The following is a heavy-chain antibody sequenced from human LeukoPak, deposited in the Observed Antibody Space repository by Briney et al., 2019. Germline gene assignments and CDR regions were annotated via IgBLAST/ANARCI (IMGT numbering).Heavy chain of an antibody. D-gene: IGHD3-10*01. CDR3: ARIYYFGDNNWRYFDN. J-gene: IGHJ4*02. CDR2: IDPDGSEK. V-gene: IGHV3-7*01. CDR1: GFSFSSYG. Sequence: GGSLRLSCVASGFSFSSYGMHWVRQAPGKGLEWVANIDPDGSEKQYGDSVKGRFTTSRDNAKNSLYLQMNSLRAEDTAIYYCARIYYFGDNNWRYFDNWGQGTLVTVSS.